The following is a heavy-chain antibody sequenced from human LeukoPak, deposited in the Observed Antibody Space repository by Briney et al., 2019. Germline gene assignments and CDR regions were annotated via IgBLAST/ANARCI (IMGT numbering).Heavy chain of an antibody. Sequence: GGSLRLSCAASGFTFSTYGMNWVRQAPGKGLEWVSHISSSGSPIYYADSVKGRFTISRDNAKNSLYLQMNSLRAEDTAMYYCARGVFDYWGQGTLIAVSS. CDR1: GFTFSTYG. J-gene: IGHJ4*02. CDR2: ISSSGSPI. CDR3: ARGVFDY. V-gene: IGHV3-48*01.